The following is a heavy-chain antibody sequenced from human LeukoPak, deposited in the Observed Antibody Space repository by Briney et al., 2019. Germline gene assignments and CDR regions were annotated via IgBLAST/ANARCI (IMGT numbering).Heavy chain of an antibody. CDR2: IYYSGST. J-gene: IGHJ1*01. Sequence: SETLSLTCTVSGGSISSYYWSWIRQPPGKGLEWIGDIYYSGSTNYNPSLKSRVTISVDTSKNQFSLKLSSVTAADTAVYYCARSYSSGWYTGGGEYFQHWGQGTLVTVSS. CDR1: GGSISSYY. CDR3: ARSYSSGWYTGGGEYFQH. D-gene: IGHD6-19*01. V-gene: IGHV4-59*01.